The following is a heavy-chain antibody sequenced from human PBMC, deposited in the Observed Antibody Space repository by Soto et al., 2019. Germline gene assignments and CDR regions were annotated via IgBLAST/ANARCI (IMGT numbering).Heavy chain of an antibody. V-gene: IGHV3-30*18. J-gene: IGHJ5*02. D-gene: IGHD5-18*01. CDR1: GFTFSSYG. Sequence: GGSLRLSCAASGFTFSSYGMHWVRQAPGKGLEWVAVISYDGSNKYYADSVKGRFTISRDNSKNTLYLQMNSLRAEDTAVYYCAKEGYSYVVWWLDPWGQGTLVTVS. CDR2: ISYDGSNK. CDR3: AKEGYSYVVWWLDP.